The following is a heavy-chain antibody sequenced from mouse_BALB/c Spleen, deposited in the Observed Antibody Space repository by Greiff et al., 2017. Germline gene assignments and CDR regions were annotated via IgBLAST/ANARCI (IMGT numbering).Heavy chain of an antibody. Sequence: EVMLVESGGGLVKPGGSLKLSCAASGFTFSDYYMYWVRQTPEKRLEWVATISDGGSYTYYPDSVKGRFTISRDNAKNNLYLQMSSLKSEDTAMYYCAREGAKIPGGYFDVWGAGTTVTVSS. V-gene: IGHV5-4*02. CDR2: ISDGGSYT. CDR3: AREGAKIPGGYFDV. J-gene: IGHJ1*01. CDR1: GFTFSDYY.